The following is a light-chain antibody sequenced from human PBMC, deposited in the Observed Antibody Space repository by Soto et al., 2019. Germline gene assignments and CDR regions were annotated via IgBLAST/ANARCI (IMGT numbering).Light chain of an antibody. Sequence: QSALTQPPSASGSPGQSVTISCTGTSSDIGAYNDVSWYQQYPGKAPKLIIYEVSQRPSGVPDRFSGSKSGNTASLTGSGLQLEDEADYYCSAFTGSDNPFGGGTKLTVL. V-gene: IGLV2-8*01. J-gene: IGLJ2*01. CDR3: SAFTGSDNP. CDR2: EVS. CDR1: SSDIGAYND.